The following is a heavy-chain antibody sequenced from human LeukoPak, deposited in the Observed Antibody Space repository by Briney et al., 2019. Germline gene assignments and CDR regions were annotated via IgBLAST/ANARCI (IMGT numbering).Heavy chain of an antibody. J-gene: IGHJ5*02. CDR3: ARGSGTYYYDSGGYLNWFDP. Sequence: PSETLSLTCAVYGGSFSGYYWSWIRQPPGKGLEWIGEISHSGSTNYNPSLKSRVTISVDTSKNQFSLKLNSVTAADTAVYYCARGSGTYYYDSGGYLNWFDPWGQGILVTVSS. D-gene: IGHD3-22*01. V-gene: IGHV4-34*01. CDR1: GGSFSGYY. CDR2: ISHSGST.